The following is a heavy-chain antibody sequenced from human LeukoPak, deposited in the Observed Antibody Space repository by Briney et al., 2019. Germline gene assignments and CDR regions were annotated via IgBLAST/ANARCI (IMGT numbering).Heavy chain of an antibody. D-gene: IGHD3-10*01. J-gene: IGHJ4*02. CDR3: AREITMVRGARAGFDY. CDR1: GGTFSSYA. Sequence: SEKVSCKASGGTFSSYAISWVRQAPGQGLEWMGGIIPIFGTANYAQKFQGRVTITTDESTSTAYMELSSLRSEDTAVYYCAREITMVRGARAGFDYWGQGTLVTVSS. CDR2: IIPIFGTA. V-gene: IGHV1-69*05.